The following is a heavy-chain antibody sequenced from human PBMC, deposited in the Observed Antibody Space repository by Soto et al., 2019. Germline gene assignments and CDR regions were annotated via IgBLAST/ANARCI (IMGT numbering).Heavy chain of an antibody. CDR3: ATVAAKDYYYYGMDV. Sequence: ASVKVSCKASGYTFTGYYMHWVRQAPGQGLEWMGWINPNSGGTNYAQKFQGWVTMTRDTSISTAYMELSRLRSDDTAVYYCATVAAKDYYYYGMDVWGQGTTVTVSS. CDR1: GYTFTGYY. V-gene: IGHV1-2*04. J-gene: IGHJ6*02. CDR2: INPNSGGT. D-gene: IGHD2-15*01.